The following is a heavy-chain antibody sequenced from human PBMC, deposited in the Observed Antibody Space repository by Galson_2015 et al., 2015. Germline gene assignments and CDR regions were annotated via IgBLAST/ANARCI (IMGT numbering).Heavy chain of an antibody. Sequence: SETLSLTCAVYGGSFSGYYWSWIRQPPGKGLEWIGEINHSGSTNYNPSLKSRVTISVDTSKNQFSLKLSSVTAADTAVYYCARYSGYDCGDGDCHLAAFDIWGQGTMVTVSS. CDR3: ARYSGYDCGDGDCHLAAFDI. D-gene: IGHD5-12*01. CDR1: GGSFSGYY. CDR2: INHSGST. J-gene: IGHJ3*02. V-gene: IGHV4-34*01.